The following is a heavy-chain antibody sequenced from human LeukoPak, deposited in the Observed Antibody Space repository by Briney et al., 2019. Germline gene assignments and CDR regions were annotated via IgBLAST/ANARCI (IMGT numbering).Heavy chain of an antibody. CDR2: VDPEDGET. CDR3: ARGPTYYDILTGYYPIDY. Sequence: LGATVKISCKVSGYTFTDYYMHWVQQAPGKGLEWMGLVDPEDGETIYAEKFQGRVTITADTSKNQFSLKLSSVTAADTAVYYCARGPTYYDILTGYYPIDYWGQGTLVTVSS. CDR1: GYTFTDYY. V-gene: IGHV1-69-2*01. D-gene: IGHD3-9*01. J-gene: IGHJ4*02.